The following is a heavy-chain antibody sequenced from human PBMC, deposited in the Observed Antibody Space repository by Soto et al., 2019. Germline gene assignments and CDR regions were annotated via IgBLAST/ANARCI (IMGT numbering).Heavy chain of an antibody. V-gene: IGHV3-30-3*01. D-gene: IGHD2-8*01. Sequence: QVQLVESGGGVVQPGRSLRLSCAASGFTFSSYAMHWVRQAPGKGLEWVAVISYDGSNKYYADSVKGRFTISRDNSKNTLYLQMNSLRAEDTAVYYCARGPEIVLMVYAILFDYGMDVWGQGTTVTVSS. J-gene: IGHJ6*02. CDR1: GFTFSSYA. CDR2: ISYDGSNK. CDR3: ARGPEIVLMVYAILFDYGMDV.